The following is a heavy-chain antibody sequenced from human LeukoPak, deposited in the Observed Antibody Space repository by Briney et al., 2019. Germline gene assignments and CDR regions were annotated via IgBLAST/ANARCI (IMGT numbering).Heavy chain of an antibody. J-gene: IGHJ4*02. D-gene: IGHD3-22*01. CDR2: IYYSGST. Sequence: SETLSLTCTVSGGSVSSDSFYWNWIRQPPGKGLEWIGYIYYSGSTYYNPSLKSRVTISVDTSKNQFSLKLSSVTAADTAVYYCARDLRDSSGYYYDYWGQGTLVTVSS. CDR3: ARDLRDSSGYYYDY. CDR1: GGSVSSDSFY. V-gene: IGHV4-30-4*08.